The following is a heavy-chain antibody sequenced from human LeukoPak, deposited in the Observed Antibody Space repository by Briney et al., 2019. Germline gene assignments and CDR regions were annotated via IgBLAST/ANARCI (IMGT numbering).Heavy chain of an antibody. CDR1: GYIFTSYY. Sequence: GASVKVSCKASGYIFTSYYMHWVRQAPGQGMAWMGWINPNSGGTNYAQKFQGRVTMTRDTSIGTAYMELSRLRSDDTAVYYCARDSGYCSSTSCSPEFDPWGQGTLVTVSS. CDR3: ARDSGYCSSTSCSPEFDP. J-gene: IGHJ5*02. D-gene: IGHD2-2*01. V-gene: IGHV1-2*02. CDR2: INPNSGGT.